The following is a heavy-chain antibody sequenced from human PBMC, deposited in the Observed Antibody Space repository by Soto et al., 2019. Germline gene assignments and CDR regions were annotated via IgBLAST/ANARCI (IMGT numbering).Heavy chain of an antibody. CDR3: ARGYDFWSGYSL. D-gene: IGHD3-3*01. V-gene: IGHV3-30-3*01. CDR2: ISYDGSNK. CDR1: GFTLSSYA. J-gene: IGHJ4*02. Sequence: GGSLRLSCAASGFTLSSYAMHWVRQAPGKGLEWVAVISYDGSNKYYADSVKGRFTISRDNSKNTLYLQMNSLRAEDTAVYYCARGYDFWSGYSLWGQGTLVTVSS.